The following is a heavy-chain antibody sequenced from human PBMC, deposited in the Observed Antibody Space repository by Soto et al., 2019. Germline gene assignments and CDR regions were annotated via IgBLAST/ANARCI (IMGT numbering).Heavy chain of an antibody. D-gene: IGHD1-26*01. V-gene: IGHV3-21*01. CDR3: ARERGGLSGADV. Sequence: VGSLRLSCAASGFTFSSYSMNWVRQAPGKGLEWVSSISSSSIYYADSVKGRFTIARDNGKNSVYLQMSSLRAEDTATYYCARERGGLSGADVWGQGTTVTVSS. CDR1: GFTFSSYS. CDR2: ISSSSI. J-gene: IGHJ6*02.